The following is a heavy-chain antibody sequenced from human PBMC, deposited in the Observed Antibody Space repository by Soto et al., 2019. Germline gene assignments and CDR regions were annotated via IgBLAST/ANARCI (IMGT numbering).Heavy chain of an antibody. CDR1: DFTFSIYC. V-gene: IGHV1-18*01. Sequence: ASVKVSCKASDFTFSIYCIAWVRHAPRQGLEWMGWINPYNANTNYAQKFQGRVSMTTDTSTTTGYMELRSLRSDDTAVYYCARVVASAPVYYGMDVWGQGTTVTVSS. CDR3: ARVVASAPVYYGMDV. CDR2: INPYNANT. J-gene: IGHJ6*02. D-gene: IGHD2-15*01.